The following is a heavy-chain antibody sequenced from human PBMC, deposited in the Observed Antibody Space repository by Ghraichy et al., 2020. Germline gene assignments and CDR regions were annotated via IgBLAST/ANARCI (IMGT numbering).Heavy chain of an antibody. Sequence: SETLSLTCAVYGGSFSGYYWSWIRQPPGKGLEWIGEINHSGSTNYNPSLKSRVTISVDTSKNQFSLKLSSVTAADTAVYYCARALRERGIGDSSGYPNFYFDYWGQGTLVTVSS. D-gene: IGHD3-22*01. CDR2: INHSGST. CDR3: ARALRERGIGDSSGYPNFYFDY. V-gene: IGHV4-34*01. CDR1: GGSFSGYY. J-gene: IGHJ4*02.